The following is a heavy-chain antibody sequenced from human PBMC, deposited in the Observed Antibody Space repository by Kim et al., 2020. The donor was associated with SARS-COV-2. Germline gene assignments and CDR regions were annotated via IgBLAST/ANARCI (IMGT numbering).Heavy chain of an antibody. CDR3: ARVWIQLWFDY. Sequence: SETLSRTCTVSGGSISSSSYYWGWIRQPPGKGLEWIGSIYYSGSTYYNPSLKSRVTISVDTSKNQFSLKLSSVTAADTAVYYCARVWIQLWFDYWGQGTL. V-gene: IGHV4-39*07. CDR2: IYYSGST. D-gene: IGHD5-18*01. CDR1: GGSISSSSYY. J-gene: IGHJ4*02.